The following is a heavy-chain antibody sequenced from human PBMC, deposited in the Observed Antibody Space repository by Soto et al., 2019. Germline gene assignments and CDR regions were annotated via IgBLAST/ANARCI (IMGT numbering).Heavy chain of an antibody. CDR2: ISGYNGNT. J-gene: IGHJ4*02. CDR1: GYMFSNYG. Sequence: ASVKVSCKTSGYMFSNYGINWARQAPGQGLEWVGWISGYNGNTNYAQKFQGRVTMTKDTSTSTAYMELRSLKSDDTAVYYCARGLGIAEVGDYWGQGTLVTVSS. V-gene: IGHV1-18*01. D-gene: IGHD6-13*01. CDR3: ARGLGIAEVGDY.